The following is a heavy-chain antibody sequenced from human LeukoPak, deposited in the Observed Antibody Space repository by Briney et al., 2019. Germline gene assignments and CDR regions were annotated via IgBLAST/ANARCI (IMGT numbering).Heavy chain of an antibody. D-gene: IGHD4-11*01. Sequence: GRTLRLSCAASGFTISSYAMSWVRQAPGKELEWVSGISGSGGRIYYADSVKGRFTISRDNSKNTLYLQMNSLRAEDTAVYYCAKGEGGMTTVTDWGQGTLVTVSS. V-gene: IGHV3-23*01. J-gene: IGHJ4*02. CDR2: ISGSGGRI. CDR1: GFTISSYA. CDR3: AKGEGGMTTVTD.